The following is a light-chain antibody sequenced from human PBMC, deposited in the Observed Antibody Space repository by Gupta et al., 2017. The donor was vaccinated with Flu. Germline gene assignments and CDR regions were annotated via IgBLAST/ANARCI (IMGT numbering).Light chain of an antibody. CDR3: NSLECSGNNWV. CDR2: GKN. CDR1: RVKSDY. V-gene: IGLV3-19*01. J-gene: IGLJ3*02. Sequence: GQTVRITSEGDRVKSDYEYGCQQKPGQAPVLLIYGKNNRNSGIPDRFSGSSSETTATVTITRAQAEDVADYYCNSLECSGNNWVFGGGTKLTVL.